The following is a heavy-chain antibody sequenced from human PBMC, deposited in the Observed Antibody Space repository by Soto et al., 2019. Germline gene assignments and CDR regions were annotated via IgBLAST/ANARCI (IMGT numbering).Heavy chain of an antibody. J-gene: IGHJ3*02. CDR3: ARGYCSSTSCDDAFYI. CDR2: INTNTGNP. D-gene: IGHD2-2*01. V-gene: IGHV7-4-1*02. Sequence: ASVKVSCKASGYTFTSYAMNWVRQAPGQGLEWMGWINTNTGNPTYAHGFTGRFVFSLDTSVSTAYLQISSLKAEDTAVYYCARGYCSSTSCDDAFYIWGQGTMVTVSS. CDR1: GYTFTSYA.